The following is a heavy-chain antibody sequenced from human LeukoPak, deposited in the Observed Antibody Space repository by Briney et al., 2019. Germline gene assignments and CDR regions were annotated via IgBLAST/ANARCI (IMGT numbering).Heavy chain of an antibody. Sequence: GASVKVSCKASGYTFTSYYVHWVRQAPGQGLEWMGIINPTSGDTDYAQNFQGRVTMTRDMSTSTVYMELSSLRSEDTAVYYCARYGFSSVWQGGWHAFVIWGLGTMVTVSS. D-gene: IGHD6-25*01. V-gene: IGHV1-46*01. CDR1: GYTFTSYY. J-gene: IGHJ3*02. CDR2: INPTSGDT. CDR3: ARYGFSSVWQGGWHAFVI.